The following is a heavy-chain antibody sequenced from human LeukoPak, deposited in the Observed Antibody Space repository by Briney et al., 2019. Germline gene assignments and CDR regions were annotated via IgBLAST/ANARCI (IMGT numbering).Heavy chain of an antibody. CDR1: GFTVSRNY. V-gene: IGHV3-53*01. CDR2: IYSGGST. Sequence: GGSLRLSCAASGFTVSRNYMSWVRQAPGKGLEWVSVIYSGGSTYYADSVKGRFTISRDNSKNTLYLQMNSLRAEDTAVYYCTRGDYYDSSGSRYYFDYWGQGTLVTVSS. J-gene: IGHJ4*02. D-gene: IGHD3-22*01. CDR3: TRGDYYDSSGSRYYFDY.